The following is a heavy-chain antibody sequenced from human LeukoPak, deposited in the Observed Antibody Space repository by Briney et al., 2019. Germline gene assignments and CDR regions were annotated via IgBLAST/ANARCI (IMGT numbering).Heavy chain of an antibody. Sequence: SETLSLTCTVYGGSISSYYWSWIRQPAGKGLEWVGRIYSSGSTNYNPSLKSRVTMSVDTSKNQFSLKVSSVTAADTAVYYCARDGIPAARKGYYYYYGMDVWGQGTTVTVSS. CDR1: GGSISSYY. CDR3: ARDGIPAARKGYYYYYGMDV. V-gene: IGHV4-4*07. D-gene: IGHD6-13*01. CDR2: IYSSGST. J-gene: IGHJ6*02.